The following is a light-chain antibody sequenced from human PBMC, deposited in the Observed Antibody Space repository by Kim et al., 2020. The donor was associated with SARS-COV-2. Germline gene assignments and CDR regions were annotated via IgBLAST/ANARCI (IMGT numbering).Light chain of an antibody. Sequence: SPSGGNRVTITCRASQGISSYLAWYQQKPGTAPRLVIYGASTLQSGVPSRFSGSGSGTDFTLTISSLQPEDFATYFCQQLYSYPLTFGGGTKLEI. V-gene: IGKV1-9*01. J-gene: IGKJ4*01. CDR1: QGISSY. CDR2: GAS. CDR3: QQLYSYPLT.